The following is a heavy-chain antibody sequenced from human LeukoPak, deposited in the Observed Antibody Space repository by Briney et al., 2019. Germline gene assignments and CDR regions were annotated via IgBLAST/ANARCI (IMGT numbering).Heavy chain of an antibody. CDR2: TYYRSKWYN. J-gene: IGHJ5*02. V-gene: IGHV6-1*01. CDR3: ARGQQLGDNNWFDP. CDR1: GDSVSSNSAA. Sequence: SQTLSLTCATSGDSVSSNSAAWNWIRQSPSRGLEWLGRTYYRSKWYNDYAVSVKSRITINPDTSKNQFSLQLNSVTPEDTAVYYCARGQQLGDNNWFDPWGQGTLVTVSS. D-gene: IGHD6-13*01.